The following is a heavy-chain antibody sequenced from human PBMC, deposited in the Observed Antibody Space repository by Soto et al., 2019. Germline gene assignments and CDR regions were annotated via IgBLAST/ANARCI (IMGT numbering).Heavy chain of an antibody. CDR1: GASISGFY. CDR2: IYATGTT. Sequence: SATLSLTCTVSGASISGFYWSWIRKSAGKGLERIGRIYATGTTDYNPSLKSRVMMSVDTSKKQFSLKLRSVTAADTAVYYCVRDGTKTLRDWFDPWGQGISVTVPQ. CDR3: VRDGTKTLRDWFDP. V-gene: IGHV4-4*07. D-gene: IGHD1-1*01. J-gene: IGHJ5*02.